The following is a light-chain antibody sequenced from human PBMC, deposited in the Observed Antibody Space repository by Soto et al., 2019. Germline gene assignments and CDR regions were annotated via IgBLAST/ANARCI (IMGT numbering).Light chain of an antibody. V-gene: IGLV2-11*01. J-gene: IGLJ1*01. CDR1: SSDVGGYNY. CDR2: DVT. CDR3: RSYTTSSALQV. Sequence: QSALTQPRSVSGSPGQSVTISCTGTSSDVGGYNYVAWFRQHPGKTPKVIIYDVTKRPSGVPDRFSGSKSGNTASLTISGLQAEDEADYYCRSYTTSSALQVFGTGTKVTVL.